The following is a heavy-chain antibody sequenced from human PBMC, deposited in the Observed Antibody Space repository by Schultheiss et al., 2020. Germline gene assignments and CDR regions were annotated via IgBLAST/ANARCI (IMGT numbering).Heavy chain of an antibody. Sequence: SVKVSCKASGGTFSSYAISWVRQAPGQGLEWMGGIIPIFGTANYAQKFQGRVTITADKSTSTAYMELSSLRSEDTAVYYCARDEIAAAGTEYFQHWGQGTLVNVSS. J-gene: IGHJ1*01. CDR3: ARDEIAAAGTEYFQH. CDR1: GGTFSSYA. D-gene: IGHD6-13*01. V-gene: IGHV1-69*06. CDR2: IIPIFGTA.